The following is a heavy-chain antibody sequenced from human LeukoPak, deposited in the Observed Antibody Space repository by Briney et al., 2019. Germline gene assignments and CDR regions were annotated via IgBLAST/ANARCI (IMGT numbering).Heavy chain of an antibody. CDR1: GFIFRSYE. J-gene: IGHJ4*02. Sequence: GGSLRLSCEASGFIFRSYEMNWVRQAPGKGLEWVSFISSSGRTMYCVHSMKGRFTISRDNYKNTVYLQMNSLRAEDTAVYYCAKEGRSVAVTASFDYLGQGTLVTVSS. CDR2: ISSSGRTM. CDR3: AKEGRSVAVTASFDY. D-gene: IGHD6-19*01. V-gene: IGHV3-48*03.